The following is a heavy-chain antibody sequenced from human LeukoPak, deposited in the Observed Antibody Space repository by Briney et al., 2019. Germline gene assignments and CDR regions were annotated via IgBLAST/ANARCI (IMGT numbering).Heavy chain of an antibody. CDR2: ISAYNGNT. V-gene: IGHV1-18*04. Sequence: VASVKVSFKASGYTFTSYGISWVRQAPGQGGEGMGWISAYNGNTNYAQKLQGRVTMTTDTSTSTAYMELRSLRSDDTAVYYCARDRSTSPKSWFDPWGQGTLVTVSS. J-gene: IGHJ5*02. CDR3: ARDRSTSPKSWFDP. D-gene: IGHD2-2*01. CDR1: GYTFTSYG.